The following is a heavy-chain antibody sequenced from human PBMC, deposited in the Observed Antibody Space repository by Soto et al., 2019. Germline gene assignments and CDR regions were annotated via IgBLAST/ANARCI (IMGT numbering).Heavy chain of an antibody. D-gene: IGHD5-12*01. CDR1: GYIFDNYG. Sequence: QVQLVQSGAEERKPGSSVRVSCKASGYIFDNYGRAWGRPSPVHGLKWKGWISAYSGNTYYASKVQVRLTMTTDTSTSTAYMHLGSLTSDDTAVYAGSIVDNDVTLTPQDVWGQWTTVTVSS. CDR2: ISAYSGNT. CDR3: SIVDNDVTLTPQDV. V-gene: IGHV1-18*01. J-gene: IGHJ6*01.